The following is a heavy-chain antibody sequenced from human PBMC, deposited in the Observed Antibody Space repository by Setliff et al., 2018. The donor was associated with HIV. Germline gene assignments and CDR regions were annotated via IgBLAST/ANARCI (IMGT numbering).Heavy chain of an antibody. CDR1: GDSISSRSYL. CDR2: MSYSGTS. D-gene: IGHD4-17*01. Sequence: PSETLSLTCTVSGDSISSRSYLWGWIRQPPEKGLAWIASMSYSGTSYYNPSLKSRVSISVDTSKNRFSLRLTSVTAADTAVYYCARQYQLYGDTYRYFDFWGQGTLVTVS. V-gene: IGHV4-39*01. J-gene: IGHJ4*02. CDR3: ARQYQLYGDTYRYFDF.